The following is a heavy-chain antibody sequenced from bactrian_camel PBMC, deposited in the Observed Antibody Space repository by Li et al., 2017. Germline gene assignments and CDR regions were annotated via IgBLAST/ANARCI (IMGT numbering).Heavy chain of an antibody. CDR1: EIFYSV. CDR3: AEGRGSRGEHCYSLNY. V-gene: IGHV3S53*01. J-gene: IGHJ4*01. D-gene: IGHD6*01. CDR2: IFGKSRT. Sequence: QLVESGGGTVNSGGSLRLSCSASEIFYSVGWFRQAPGKEREGVAHIFGKSRTFYAESVKGRFTVSRDSAKNTVYLQMNNLQPEDTATYYCAEGRGSRGEHCYSLNYWGQGTQVTVS.